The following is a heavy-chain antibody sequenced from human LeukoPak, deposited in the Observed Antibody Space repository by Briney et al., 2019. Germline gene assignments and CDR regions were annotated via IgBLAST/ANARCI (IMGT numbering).Heavy chain of an antibody. CDR2: IIPIFGTA. D-gene: IGHD6-19*01. CDR1: GGTFSSYA. Sequence: SSVKVSCKASGGTFSSYAISWVRQAPGQGLEWMGGIIPIFGTANYAQKFQGRVTITADESTSTAYMELSSLRSEDTAVYYCARASGIAVAGTSVRFDPWGQGTLVTVSS. CDR3: ARASGIAVAGTSVRFDP. J-gene: IGHJ5*02. V-gene: IGHV1-69*01.